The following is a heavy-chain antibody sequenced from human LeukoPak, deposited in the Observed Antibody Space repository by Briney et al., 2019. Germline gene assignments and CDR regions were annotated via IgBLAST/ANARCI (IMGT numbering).Heavy chain of an antibody. J-gene: IGHJ4*02. CDR3: AKATIWFGEDYFEY. Sequence: PGGSLRLSCAASGFTFSSYSMNWVRQAPGKGLEWVSSISSSSSYIYYADSVKGRFTISRDNAKNSLYLQMNSLRAEDTAVYYCAKATIWFGEDYFEYWGQGTLVTVSS. V-gene: IGHV3-21*04. D-gene: IGHD3-10*01. CDR2: ISSSSSYI. CDR1: GFTFSSYS.